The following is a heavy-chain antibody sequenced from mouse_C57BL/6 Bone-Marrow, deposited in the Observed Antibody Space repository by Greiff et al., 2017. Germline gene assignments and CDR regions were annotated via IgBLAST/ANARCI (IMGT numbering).Heavy chain of an antibody. V-gene: IGHV1-58*01. CDR3: ARACKCYSYLDY. Sequence: EVQLQQSGAELVRPGSSVKMSCKTSGYTFTSYGINWVKQRPGQGLEWIGYIYSGNGYTEYTEKFKGKATLTSDTASSTAYLQLSSLTSEDSAIYCGARACKCYSYLDYWGQGTTLTVSS. CDR2: IYSGNGYT. J-gene: IGHJ2*01. D-gene: IGHD2-12*01. CDR1: GYTFTSYG.